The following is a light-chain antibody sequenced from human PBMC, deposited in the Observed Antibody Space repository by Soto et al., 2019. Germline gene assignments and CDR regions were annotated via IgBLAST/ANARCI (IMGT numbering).Light chain of an antibody. V-gene: IGKV1-39*01. J-gene: IGKJ1*01. CDR1: QSISLF. Sequence: IQLTQSPSSLSASVGDRCTITCRASQSISLFLNWYQQQPGKVPKLLIYATSNLQRGVASRFSGSGSETDFTLTISSLQPEDFATYYCQQSYNTPWTFGQGTKV. CDR3: QQSYNTPWT. CDR2: ATS.